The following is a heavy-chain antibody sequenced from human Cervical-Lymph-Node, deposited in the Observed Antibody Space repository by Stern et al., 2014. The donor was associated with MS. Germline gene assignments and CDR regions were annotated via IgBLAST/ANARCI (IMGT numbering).Heavy chain of an antibody. D-gene: IGHD6-13*01. J-gene: IGHJ4*02. Sequence: DQLVESGGGVVQPGRSLRLSCAVSGFTFSRYAMHWVRQAPGKGLEWVAFISYDGSDKYYAESVRGRFSISRDNSKNTVYLQVNSLGAQDTAVYYCTRQDQQLVTFDYWGQGTLVTVSS. CDR3: TRQDQQLVTFDY. V-gene: IGHV3-30-3*01. CDR1: GFTFSRYA. CDR2: ISYDGSDK.